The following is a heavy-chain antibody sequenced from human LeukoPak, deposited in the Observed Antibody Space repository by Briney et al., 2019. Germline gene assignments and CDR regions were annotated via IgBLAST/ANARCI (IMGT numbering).Heavy chain of an antibody. CDR3: AKDGSSSWYYFDY. Sequence: GGSLRLSCAASGFTFSNFAMSWVRQAPGKGLEWVSGISGSGDSTYYADSVKGRITISRDNSKNTLYLHMNSLRAEDTALYFCAKDGSSSWYYFDYWGQGTLVTVSS. CDR1: GFTFSNFA. D-gene: IGHD6-13*01. CDR2: ISGSGDST. J-gene: IGHJ4*02. V-gene: IGHV3-23*01.